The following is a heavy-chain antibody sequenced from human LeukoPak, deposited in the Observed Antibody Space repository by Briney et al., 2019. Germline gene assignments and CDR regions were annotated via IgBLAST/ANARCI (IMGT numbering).Heavy chain of an antibody. CDR2: ISSSGSTI. Sequence: GGSLRLSCAASGFTFSSYEMNWVRQAPGKGLEWVSYISSSGSTIYYADSVKGRFTISRDNAKNSLYLQMNSLRAEDTAVYYCARNGRYCTNGVCYTWGGDYYYYYMDVWGKGTTVTVSS. V-gene: IGHV3-48*03. D-gene: IGHD2-8*01. CDR1: GFTFSSYE. J-gene: IGHJ6*03. CDR3: ARNGRYCTNGVCYTWGGDYYYYYMDV.